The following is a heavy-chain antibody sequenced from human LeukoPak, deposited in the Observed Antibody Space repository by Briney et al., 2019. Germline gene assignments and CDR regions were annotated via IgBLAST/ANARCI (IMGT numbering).Heavy chain of an antibody. J-gene: IGHJ4*02. CDR3: ARLYYYDSSGYYHGAYFDY. CDR1: GGSISSYY. Sequence: SETLSLTCTVSGGSISSYYWSWIRQPPGKGLEWIGYIYYSGSTNYNPSLKSRVTISVDTSKNQFSLKLSSVTAADTAVYYCARLYYYDSSGYYHGAYFDYWGQGTLVTVSS. V-gene: IGHV4-59*01. CDR2: IYYSGST. D-gene: IGHD3-22*01.